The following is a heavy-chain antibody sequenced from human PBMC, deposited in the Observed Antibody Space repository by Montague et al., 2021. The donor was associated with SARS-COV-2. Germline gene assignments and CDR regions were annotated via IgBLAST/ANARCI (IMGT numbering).Heavy chain of an antibody. CDR1: GFTFTSYS. CDR3: ARVKTGPYVPIDF. D-gene: IGHD1-1*01. J-gene: IGHJ4*02. CDR2: VSFNGAKQ. V-gene: IGHV3-30*04. Sequence: LSCAASGFTFTSYSMRWVRQAPGKGLEWLAIVSFNGAKQYYADSVNGRFTISRDNSKNTLLLQMNSLRAEDTAVYFCARVKTGPYVPIDFWGQGTLVTVSS.